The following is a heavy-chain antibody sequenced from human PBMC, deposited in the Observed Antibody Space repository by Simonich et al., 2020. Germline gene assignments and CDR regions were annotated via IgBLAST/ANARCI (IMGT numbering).Heavy chain of an antibody. D-gene: IGHD7-27*01. V-gene: IGHV1-2*02. CDR1: GYTFTGYS. CDR2: INPNSGGT. J-gene: IGHJ3*02. Sequence: QVQLVQSGAEVKKPGASGKVSGKAFGYTFTGYSLHGVRQAPGQGLEGMGWINPNSGGTNYAQNVQGRVAMNRDTSISTAYMELSRLRSDDTAVYYCARGPRWTGDDAFDIWGQGTMVTVSS. CDR3: ARGPRWTGDDAFDI.